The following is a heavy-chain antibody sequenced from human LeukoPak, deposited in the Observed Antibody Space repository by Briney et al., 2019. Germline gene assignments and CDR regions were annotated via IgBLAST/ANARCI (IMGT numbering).Heavy chain of an antibody. CDR1: GFTFDDYG. CDR2: INWNGGST. CDR3: ARERTYYYDSNPDYFDY. V-gene: IGHV3-20*04. Sequence: PGGSLRLSCAASGFTFDDYGMSWVRQAPGKGLEWVSGINWNGGSTGYADSVKGRFTISRDNAKNSLYLQMCSLRAGDTALYYCARERTYYYDSNPDYFDYWGQGTLVTVSS. J-gene: IGHJ4*02. D-gene: IGHD3-22*01.